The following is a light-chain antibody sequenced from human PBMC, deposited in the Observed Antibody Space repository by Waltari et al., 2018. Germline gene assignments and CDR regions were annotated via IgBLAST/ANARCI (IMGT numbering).Light chain of an antibody. V-gene: IGLV2-14*03. J-gene: IGLJ3*02. Sequence: QSALTQPASLSGSPRQSLTIPCTGTNSDIGGYNYVSWYQHHSGKAPKLMIFGVSDRPSGVSNRFSGSKSGNTASLTISELQADDEADYYCSSFTSSATWVFGGGTKLTVL. CDR2: GVS. CDR1: NSDIGGYNY. CDR3: SSFTSSATWV.